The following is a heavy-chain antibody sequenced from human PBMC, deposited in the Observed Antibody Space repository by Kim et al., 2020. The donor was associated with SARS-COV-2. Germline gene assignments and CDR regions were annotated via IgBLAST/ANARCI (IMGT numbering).Heavy chain of an antibody. D-gene: IGHD3-16*02. CDR3: ARDRRLGELSWRGMDV. Sequence: ASVKVSCKASGYTFTSYGISWVRQAPGQGLEWMGWISAYNGNTNYAQKLQGRVTMTTDTSTSTAYMELRSLRSDDTAVYYCARDRRLGELSWRGMDVWGQGTTVTVSS. J-gene: IGHJ6*02. CDR1: GYTFTSYG. V-gene: IGHV1-18*01. CDR2: ISAYNGNT.